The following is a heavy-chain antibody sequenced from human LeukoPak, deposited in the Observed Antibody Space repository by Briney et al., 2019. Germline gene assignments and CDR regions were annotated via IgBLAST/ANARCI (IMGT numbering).Heavy chain of an antibody. CDR1: GYSISSGYY. J-gene: IGHJ5*02. Sequence: SETLSLTCTVSGYSISSGYYWGWVRQPPGKGLEWIGTVYHSGSTYYNPSLRSGVTISVDTSKNQFSLKVRSMTAADTDVYYCARVPGEYYDRLHGYGSGWFDPWGQGTLVTVSS. D-gene: IGHD6-19*01. CDR2: VYHSGST. V-gene: IGHV4-38-2*02. CDR3: ARVPGEYYDRLHGYGSGWFDP.